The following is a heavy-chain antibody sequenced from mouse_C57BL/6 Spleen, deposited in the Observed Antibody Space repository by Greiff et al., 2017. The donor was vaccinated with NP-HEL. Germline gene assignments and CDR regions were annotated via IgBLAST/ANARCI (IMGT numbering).Heavy chain of an antibody. D-gene: IGHD2-2*01. CDR1: GYTFTDYY. CDR3: ARDMVTYYIDY. V-gene: IGHV1-19*01. J-gene: IGHJ2*01. Sequence: EVQLQQSGPVLVKPGASVKMSCMASGYTFTDYYMNWVKQSHGKSLEWIGVINPYNGGTSYNQKFKGKATLTVDKSSSTAYMELNSLTSEDSAVYYCARDMVTYYIDYWGQGTTLTVSS. CDR2: INPYNGGT.